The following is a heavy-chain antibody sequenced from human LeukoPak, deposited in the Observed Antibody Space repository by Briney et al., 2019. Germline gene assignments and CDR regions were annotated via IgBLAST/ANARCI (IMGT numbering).Heavy chain of an antibody. Sequence: GGSLRLSCAASGFTFGGSAVQWVRQASGKGLEWVGRIRNKANNYATAYAASVKGRFTISRDDSKNTAYLQMNSLKTEYTAVYYCTRQSGNSSWYDDWFDPWGQGTLVTVSS. CDR1: GFTFGGSA. J-gene: IGHJ5*02. CDR3: TRQSGNSSWYDDWFDP. CDR2: IRNKANNYAT. V-gene: IGHV3-73*01. D-gene: IGHD6-13*01.